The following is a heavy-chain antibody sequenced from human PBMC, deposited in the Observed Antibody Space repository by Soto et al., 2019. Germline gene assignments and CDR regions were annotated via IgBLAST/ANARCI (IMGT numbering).Heavy chain of an antibody. V-gene: IGHV1-69*13. CDR1: GGTFSSYA. CDR3: ARDRDGGYSSSSGHFDY. J-gene: IGHJ4*02. CDR2: IIPIFGTA. D-gene: IGHD6-6*01. Sequence: SVKVSCKASGGTFSSYAISWVRQAPGQGLEWMGGIIPIFGTANYAQKFQGRVTITADESTSTAYMELSSLRSEDTAVYYCARDRDGGYSSSSGHFDYWGQATLVTVS.